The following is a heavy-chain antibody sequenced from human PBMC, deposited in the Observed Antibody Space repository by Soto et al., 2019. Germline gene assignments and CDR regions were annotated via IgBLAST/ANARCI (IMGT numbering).Heavy chain of an antibody. V-gene: IGHV4-39*01. CDR2: IYYSGST. Sequence: SEPLSPTCTVSGGSIGSSSYYWGWIRQPPGKGLEWIGSIYYSGSTYYNPSLKSRVTISVDTSKNQFSLKLSSVTAADTAVYYCACIFSGGYGYSFYYYGMDVWGQGTTVP. CDR1: GGSIGSSSYY. D-gene: IGHD5-18*01. J-gene: IGHJ6*02. CDR3: ACIFSGGYGYSFYYYGMDV.